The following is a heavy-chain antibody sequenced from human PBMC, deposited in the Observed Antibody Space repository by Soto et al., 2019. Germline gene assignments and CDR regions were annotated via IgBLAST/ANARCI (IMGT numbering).Heavy chain of an antibody. J-gene: IGHJ4*02. V-gene: IGHV1-3*01. CDR1: GFVSTNHN. CDR2: INAGNGNT. D-gene: IGHD6-19*01. Sequence: QAHLVQSGAEVEMPGDSVQVSCKASGFVSTNHNLHWVRQAPGQSLEWMGRINAGNGNTQYAQNFQGRVTFTSDPSATTAFMELTNLRLEDRAMYYCASDYGSNWRLWGQGTLVSVSS. CDR3: ASDYGSNWRL.